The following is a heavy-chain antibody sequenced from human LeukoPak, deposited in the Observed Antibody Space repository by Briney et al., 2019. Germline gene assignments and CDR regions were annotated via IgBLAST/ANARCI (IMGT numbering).Heavy chain of an antibody. V-gene: IGHV3-30-3*01. D-gene: IGHD3-10*01. CDR3: ARGSYYGSGSYYPTNWFDP. Sequence: AGGSLRLSCAASGFTFSSYAMHWVRQAPGKGLEWVAVISYDGSNKYYADSVKGRFTISRDNSKNTLYPQMNSLRAEDTAVYYCARGSYYGSGSYYPTNWFDPWGQGTLVTVSS. CDR2: ISYDGSNK. CDR1: GFTFSSYA. J-gene: IGHJ5*02.